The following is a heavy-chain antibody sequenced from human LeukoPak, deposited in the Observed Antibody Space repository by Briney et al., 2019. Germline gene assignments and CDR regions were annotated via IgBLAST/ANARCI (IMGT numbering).Heavy chain of an antibody. J-gene: IGHJ4*02. D-gene: IGHD3/OR15-3a*01. V-gene: IGHV1-2*02. CDR3: AREDWEADY. CDR1: GCTFTGYY. CDR2: INPSSGGT. Sequence: EASVKVSCKTSGCTFTGYYIHWVRQAPGQGLEWMGWINPSSGGTNYAQKFQGRVTMTRDTSISTAYMELSSLRSDDTAVYYCAREDWEADYWGQGTLVTVSS.